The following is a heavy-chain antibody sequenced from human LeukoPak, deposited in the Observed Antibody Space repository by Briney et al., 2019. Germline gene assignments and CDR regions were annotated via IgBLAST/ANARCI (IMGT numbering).Heavy chain of an antibody. D-gene: IGHD2-15*01. Sequence: GASVKVSCKASGYTFTGYYMHWVRQAPGQGLEWMGWINPHTGGTDYAQKFQGRVTMTRDTSIRTAYMELGGLTSDDTAVYYCARPYCSGGSCHDYFDYWGQGTLVTVSS. CDR3: ARPYCSGGSCHDYFDY. J-gene: IGHJ4*02. V-gene: IGHV1-2*02. CDR1: GYTFTGYY. CDR2: INPHTGGT.